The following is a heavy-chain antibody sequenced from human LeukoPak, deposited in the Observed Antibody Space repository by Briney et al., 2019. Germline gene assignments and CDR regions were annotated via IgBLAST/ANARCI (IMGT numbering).Heavy chain of an antibody. J-gene: IGHJ3*01. CDR3: AGIHPGDL. CDR1: GGSISSYY. V-gene: IGHV4-59*01. D-gene: IGHD3-10*01. Sequence: PSETLSLTCTVSGGSISSYYWSWIRQPPGKGLEWIGYIYYSGSTSYNPSLKSRVAISLDTSKNQFSLKLTSVTAADTVVYYCAGIHPGDLWGQGTMVTVSS. CDR2: IYYSGST.